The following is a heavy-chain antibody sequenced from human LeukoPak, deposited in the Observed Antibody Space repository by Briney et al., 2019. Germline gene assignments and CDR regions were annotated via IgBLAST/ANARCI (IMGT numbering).Heavy chain of an antibody. CDR3: ARGTMVRGVTTGVYFDY. V-gene: IGHV4-39*07. CDR1: GGSISSSSYY. CDR2: IYYSGST. J-gene: IGHJ4*02. D-gene: IGHD3-10*01. Sequence: SETLSLTCTVSGGSISSSSYYWGWIRQPPGKGLEWIGSIYYSGSTYYNPSLKSRVTISVDTSKNQFSLKLSSVTAADTAVYYCARGTMVRGVTTGVYFDYWGQGTLVTVS.